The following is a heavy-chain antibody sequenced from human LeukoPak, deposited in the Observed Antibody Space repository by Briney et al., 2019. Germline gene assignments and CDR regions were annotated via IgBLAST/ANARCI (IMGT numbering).Heavy chain of an antibody. CDR3: ARVRRGGYNLRVLYFDY. CDR2: INHSGST. J-gene: IGHJ4*02. Sequence: PSETLSLTCAVYGGSFSGYYWSWIRQPPGKGLEWIGEINHSGSTNHNPSLKSRVTISVDTSKNQFSLKLSSVTAADTAVYYCARVRRGGYNLRVLYFDYWGQGTLVTVSS. CDR1: GGSFSGYY. D-gene: IGHD5-12*01. V-gene: IGHV4-34*01.